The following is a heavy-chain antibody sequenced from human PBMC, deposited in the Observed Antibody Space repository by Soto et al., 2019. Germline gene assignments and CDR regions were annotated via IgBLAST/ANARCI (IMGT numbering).Heavy chain of an antibody. D-gene: IGHD3-3*01. CDR2: INPSGGST. J-gene: IGHJ6*02. Sequence: GASVKVSCKASGYTFTGYQMHWVRQAPGQGLEWMGIINPSGGSTSYAQKFQGRVTVTRDWSTGTVYMELSSLRSDDTAVYYCARDWGFWSGRYGMDVWGQGTTVTVSS. CDR1: GYTFTGYQ. CDR3: ARDWGFWSGRYGMDV. V-gene: IGHV1-46*01.